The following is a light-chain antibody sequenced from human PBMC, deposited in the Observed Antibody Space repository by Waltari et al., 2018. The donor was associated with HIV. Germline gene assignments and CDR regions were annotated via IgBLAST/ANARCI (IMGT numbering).Light chain of an antibody. CDR1: QGISSW. V-gene: IGKV1-12*01. Sequence: DIQMPQSPSSVSASVGDRVTITCRASQGISSWLAWYPQRPGKAPKLLIYAASSLQSGVPSRFSGSGSGTDFTLTISSLQPEDFATYYCQQANSFPLTVGGGTKVEIK. CDR2: AAS. CDR3: QQANSFPLT. J-gene: IGKJ4*01.